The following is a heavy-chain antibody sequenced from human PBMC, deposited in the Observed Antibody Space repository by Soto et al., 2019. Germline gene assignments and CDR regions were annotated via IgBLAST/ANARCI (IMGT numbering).Heavy chain of an antibody. CDR2: IYYSGST. CDR3: ARHLCRVLWFGELYSNWNDQENWFDP. D-gene: IGHD3-10*01. Sequence: PSETLSLTCTVSGGSISSSSYYWGWIRQPPGKGLEWIGSIYYSGSTYYNPSLKSRVTISVDTSKNQFSLKLSSVTAADTAVYYCARHLCRVLWFGELYSNWNDQENWFDPWGQGTLVTVSS. CDR1: GGSISSSSYY. J-gene: IGHJ5*02. V-gene: IGHV4-39*01.